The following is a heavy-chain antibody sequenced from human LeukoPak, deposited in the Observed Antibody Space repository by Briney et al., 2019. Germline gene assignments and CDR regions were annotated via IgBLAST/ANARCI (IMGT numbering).Heavy chain of an antibody. CDR2: ISGSSSTI. Sequence: PGGSLRLSCAASEFTFNNYGMNWVRQAPGKGLEWVSYISGSSSTIYYADSVKGRFTISRNNVRNSLYLQMNSLRAEDTAVYYCARGRCSGTSCYDYWGPGTLVTVPS. CDR3: ARGRCSGTSCYDY. D-gene: IGHD2-2*01. J-gene: IGHJ4*02. V-gene: IGHV3-48*01. CDR1: EFTFNNYG.